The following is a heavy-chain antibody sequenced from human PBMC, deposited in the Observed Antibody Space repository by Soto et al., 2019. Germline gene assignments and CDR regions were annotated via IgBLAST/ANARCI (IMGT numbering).Heavy chain of an antibody. CDR3: ARDGVFRFLDWLLASKDV. CDR2: ISAYNGNT. CDR1: GYTFTSYG. V-gene: IGHV1-18*01. D-gene: IGHD3-3*01. J-gene: IGHJ6*04. Sequence: ASVKVSCKASGYTFTSYGISWVRQAPGQGLEWMGWISAYNGNTNYAQKLQGRVTMTTDTSTSTAYMELRSLRSDDTAVYYCARDGVFRFLDWLLASKDVCGKGTTVTVSA.